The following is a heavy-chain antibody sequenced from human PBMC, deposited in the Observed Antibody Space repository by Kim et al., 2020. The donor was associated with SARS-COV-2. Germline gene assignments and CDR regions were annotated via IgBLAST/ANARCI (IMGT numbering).Heavy chain of an antibody. Sequence: GGSLRLSCAASGFTFSSYSMNWVRQAPGKGLEWVSSISSSSSYIYYADSVKGRFTISRDNAKNSLYLQMNSLRAEDTAVYYCARDIAAAMGLSDYYYYGMDVWGQGTTVTVSS. V-gene: IGHV3-21*01. D-gene: IGHD6-13*01. CDR3: ARDIAAAMGLSDYYYYGMDV. CDR1: GFTFSSYS. J-gene: IGHJ6*02. CDR2: ISSSSSYI.